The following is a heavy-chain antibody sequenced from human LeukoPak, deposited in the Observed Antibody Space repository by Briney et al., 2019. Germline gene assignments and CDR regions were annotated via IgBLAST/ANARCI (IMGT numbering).Heavy chain of an antibody. V-gene: IGHV1-18*04. CDR2: ISVYNGNT. CDR1: GYTLTNYG. J-gene: IGHJ4*02. CDR3: ARDLRSGSYPPPFDY. Sequence: ASVKVSCKASGYTLTNYGISWVRQAPGQGLEWMGWISVYNGNTNYAENLQGRVTVTTDTSTNTAYMELRSLGSDDTAVYYCARDLRSGSYPPPFDYWGQGTLVTVSS. D-gene: IGHD6-19*01.